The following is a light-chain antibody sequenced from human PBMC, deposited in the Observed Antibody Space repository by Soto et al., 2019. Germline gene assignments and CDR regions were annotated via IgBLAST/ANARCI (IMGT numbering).Light chain of an antibody. CDR3: SSYTSSSFYV. Sequence: QSALTQPASVSGSPGQSITISCTGTSSDVGGYNYVSWYQQHPGKAPKLMIYDVSNRPSGVSNRFSGSKSGNTASLTISGLQAEGEADYYCSSYTSSSFYVFGTGTQLTVL. CDR2: DVS. J-gene: IGLJ1*01. V-gene: IGLV2-14*01. CDR1: SSDVGGYNY.